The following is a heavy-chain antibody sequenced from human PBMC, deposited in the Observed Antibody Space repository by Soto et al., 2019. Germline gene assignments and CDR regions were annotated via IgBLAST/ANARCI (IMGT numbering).Heavy chain of an antibody. CDR2: ISTYSGNT. D-gene: IGHD6-19*01. Sequence: QVQLVQSGAEVKKPGASVKVSCKASGYTFTSSAISWVRQAPGQGLEWMGWISTYSGNTNYAQKLQGRVTMTTDTSTSTAYMELKSLRSDDTAVYYCAKTSSWYYIDFRGQGTLVTVSS. J-gene: IGHJ4*02. CDR3: AKTSSWYYIDF. V-gene: IGHV1-18*01. CDR1: GYTFTSSA.